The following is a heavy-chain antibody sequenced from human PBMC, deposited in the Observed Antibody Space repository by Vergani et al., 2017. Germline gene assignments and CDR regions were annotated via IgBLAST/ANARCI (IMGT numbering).Heavy chain of an antibody. V-gene: IGHV3-7*03. CDR1: GFTFSSYW. J-gene: IGHJ4*02. CDR2: IKKDGSEK. CDR3: ARVGWIQLWSFFDY. Sequence: EVQLVESGGGLVQPGGSLRLSCAASGFTFSSYWMSWVRQAPGKGLEWVANIKKDGSEKYYVDSVKGRFTISRDNAKNSLYLQMNSLRAEDTAVYYCARVGWIQLWSFFDYWGQGTLVTVSS. D-gene: IGHD5-18*01.